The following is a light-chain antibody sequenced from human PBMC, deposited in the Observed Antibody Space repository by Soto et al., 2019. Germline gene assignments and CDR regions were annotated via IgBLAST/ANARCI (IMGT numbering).Light chain of an antibody. Sequence: VVLTQSPGTLSLSPGERATLSCRASQSVRSMYLAWYQQKPGQAPRLLIYDASSRATDIPDRFSGSGSGKDFTLTISRLEPEDFAVYYCQHYGNSLWTFGQGTKV. J-gene: IGKJ1*01. CDR1: QSVRSMY. CDR3: QHYGNSLWT. CDR2: DAS. V-gene: IGKV3-20*01.